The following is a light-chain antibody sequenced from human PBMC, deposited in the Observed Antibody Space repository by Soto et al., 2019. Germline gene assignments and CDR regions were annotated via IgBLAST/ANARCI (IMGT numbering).Light chain of an antibody. J-gene: IGKJ4*01. Sequence: IQLPQSPASLSSSVGDRFTITCRDSKGISSYLAWYQQKPGEAPKLLIYAASSLQSGVPSRFSGSGSGTDFTLTISSLQPEYFATYYCQQANRFPLTFGGGTKVDIK. CDR1: KGISSY. CDR3: QQANRFPLT. CDR2: AAS. V-gene: IGKV1-12*01.